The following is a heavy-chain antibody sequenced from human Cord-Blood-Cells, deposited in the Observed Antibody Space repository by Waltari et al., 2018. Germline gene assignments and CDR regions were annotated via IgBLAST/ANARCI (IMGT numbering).Heavy chain of an antibody. Sequence: EVQLVESGGGLIQPGGSLSLSCAASGFTVSSHYMSWVRQAPGKGLEWVSVIYSGGSTYYADSVKGRFTISRDNSKNTLYLQMNSLRAEDTAVYYCARVDGDYTFDYWGQGTLVTVSS. CDR1: GFTVSSHY. V-gene: IGHV3-53*01. D-gene: IGHD4-17*01. J-gene: IGHJ4*02. CDR2: IYSGGST. CDR3: ARVDGDYTFDY.